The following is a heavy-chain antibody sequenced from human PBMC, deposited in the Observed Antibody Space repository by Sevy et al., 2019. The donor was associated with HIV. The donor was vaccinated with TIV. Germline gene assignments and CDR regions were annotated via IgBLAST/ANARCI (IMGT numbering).Heavy chain of an antibody. CDR3: AHVKAWGRGCS. CDR1: GGSITSLY. V-gene: IGHV4-59*08. Sequence: SETLSLTCTVSGGSITSLYWNWIRQPPGKGLEWIANIYYNGHINYNPSLKSRVTLSLDTSKNQFSLRLSSVTAADTAMYYCAHVKAWGRGCSWGQGTLVSVSS. J-gene: IGHJ5*02. CDR2: IYYNGHI. D-gene: IGHD6-19*01.